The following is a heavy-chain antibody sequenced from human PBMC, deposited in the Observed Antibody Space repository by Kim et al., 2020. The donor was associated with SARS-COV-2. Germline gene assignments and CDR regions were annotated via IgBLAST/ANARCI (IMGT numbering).Heavy chain of an antibody. Sequence: GGSLRLSCAASGFTFSSYAMSWVRQAPGKGLEWVSAISGSGGSTYYADSVKGRFTISRDNSKNTLYLQMNSLRAEDTAVYYCAKSQSYYDSSGYYWSYWYFDLWGRGTLVTVSS. CDR3: AKSQSYYDSSGYYWSYWYFDL. V-gene: IGHV3-23*01. CDR2: ISGSGGST. J-gene: IGHJ2*01. D-gene: IGHD3-22*01. CDR1: GFTFSSYA.